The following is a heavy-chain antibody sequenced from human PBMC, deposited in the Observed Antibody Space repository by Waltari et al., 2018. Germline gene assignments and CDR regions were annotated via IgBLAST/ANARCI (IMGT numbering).Heavy chain of an antibody. D-gene: IGHD3-3*01. Sequence: EVQLIPSGAEVKQPGAAVKISCKASAHTFTDHHIHWVQQDPGKGLVWMGLIDPEEVETVYAENFEGRVTITADRSTDTVYMELSSVSSEDTAVYYCSTRSFGVVNAFDIWGQGTMVIVSS. V-gene: IGHV1-69-2*01. J-gene: IGHJ3*02. CDR3: STRSFGVVNAFDI. CDR2: IDPEEVET. CDR1: AHTFTDHH.